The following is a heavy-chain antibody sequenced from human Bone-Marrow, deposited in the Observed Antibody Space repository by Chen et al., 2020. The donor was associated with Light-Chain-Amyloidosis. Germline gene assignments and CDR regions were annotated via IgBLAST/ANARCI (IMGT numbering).Heavy chain of an antibody. V-gene: IGHV5-51*01. Sequence: EVQLEQSGPEVKKPGESLKISCKGSGYTFPNYWIGWVRQMPGKGLEWMGVIYPDDSDARYSPSVVGQVTSSAAKSITTASLQWRSLKASVTAMYYCARRRDGYNFDYWGQGTLVTVSS. CDR3: ARRRDGYNFDY. D-gene: IGHD5-12*01. CDR1: GYTFPNYW. J-gene: IGHJ4*02. CDR2: IYPDDSDA.